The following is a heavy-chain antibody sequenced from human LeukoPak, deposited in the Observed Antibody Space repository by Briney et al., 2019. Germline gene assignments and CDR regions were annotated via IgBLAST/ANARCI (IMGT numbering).Heavy chain of an antibody. D-gene: IGHD6-6*01. CDR3: ARAVAARPEYFQH. CDR1: GFTFSDYY. CDR2: ISSSGSTI. V-gene: IGHV3-11*01. Sequence: PGRSLRLSCAASGFTFSDYYMSWIRQAPGKGLEWVSYISSSGSTIYYADSVKGRFTISRDNAKNSLYLQMNSLRAEDTAVYYCARAVAARPEYFQHWGQGTLVTVSS. J-gene: IGHJ1*01.